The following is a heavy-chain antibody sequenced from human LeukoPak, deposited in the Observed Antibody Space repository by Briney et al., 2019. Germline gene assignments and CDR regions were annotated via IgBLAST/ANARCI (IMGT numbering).Heavy chain of an antibody. CDR1: GGSFSGYY. CDR3: ARGATVVTAFDY. CDR2: INHSGST. Sequence: PSETLSLTCAVYGGSFSGYYWSWIRQPPGKGLEWIGEINHSGSTNYNPSLKSRVTISVDTSKNQFSLKLSSVTAADTAVYYCARGATVVTAFDYWGQRTLVTVSS. J-gene: IGHJ4*02. V-gene: IGHV4-34*01. D-gene: IGHD2-15*01.